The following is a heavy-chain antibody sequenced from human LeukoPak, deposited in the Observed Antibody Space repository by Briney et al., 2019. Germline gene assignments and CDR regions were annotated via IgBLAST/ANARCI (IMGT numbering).Heavy chain of an antibody. CDR1: GYTFTGYY. D-gene: IGHD5-12*01. CDR3: ARGKRGYSGYDPAPVDY. J-gene: IGHJ4*02. CDR2: INPNSGGT. Sequence: GASVKVSCKASGYTFTGYYMHWVRQAPGQGLEWMGWINPNSGGTNYAQKFQGWVTMTRDTSTSTAYMELSRLRSDDTAVYYCARGKRGYSGYDPAPVDYWGQGTLVTVSS. V-gene: IGHV1-2*04.